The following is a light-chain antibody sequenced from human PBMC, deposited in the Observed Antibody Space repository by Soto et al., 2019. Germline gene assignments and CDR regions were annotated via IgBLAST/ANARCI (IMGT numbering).Light chain of an antibody. CDR1: SSDVGGYQY. J-gene: IGLJ2*01. CDR2: AVN. Sequence: QSVLTQPPSASGSPGQSVTISCTGTSSDVGGYQYVSWFQQKSGKAPKLIIYAVNERPSGVPDRFFGSKSDNTASLTVSGLQAEDEAEYYCCAYAGLNNVLVGGGTKLTVL. CDR3: CAYAGLNNVL. V-gene: IGLV2-8*01.